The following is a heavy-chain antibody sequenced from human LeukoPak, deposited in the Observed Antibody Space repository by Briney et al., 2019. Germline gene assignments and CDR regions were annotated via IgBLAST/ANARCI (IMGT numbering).Heavy chain of an antibody. J-gene: IGHJ4*02. CDR3: ARGSGTYYYGSSGYYLGY. D-gene: IGHD3-22*01. CDR1: GYTFTSYY. V-gene: IGHV1-46*01. CDR2: INPSGGST. Sequence: ASVKVSCKASGYTFTSYYMHWVRQAPGQGLEWMGIINPSGGSTSYAQKFQGRVTMTRDTSTSTVYMELSSLRSEDTAVYYCARGSGTYYYGSSGYYLGYWGQGTLVTVSS.